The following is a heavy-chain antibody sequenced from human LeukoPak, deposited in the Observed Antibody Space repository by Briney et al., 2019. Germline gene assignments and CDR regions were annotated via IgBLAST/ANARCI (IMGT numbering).Heavy chain of an antibody. J-gene: IGHJ6*02. CDR1: GGSLSPYY. D-gene: IGHD6-6*01. Sequence: KPSETLSLTCIVSGGSLSPYYWSWIRQPPGKGLEWIGYIYYGGTTTYNPSLKSRITMSVDTSKNQFSLRLNSVTAADSAVYYCARRGAARRYDGLDVWGQGTTVTVSS. CDR3: ARRGAARRYDGLDV. CDR2: IYYGGTT. V-gene: IGHV4-59*08.